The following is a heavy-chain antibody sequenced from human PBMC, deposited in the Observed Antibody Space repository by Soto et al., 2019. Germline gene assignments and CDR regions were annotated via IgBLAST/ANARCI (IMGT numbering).Heavy chain of an antibody. D-gene: IGHD2-15*01. CDR2: IYYSGST. V-gene: IGHV4-39*01. CDR3: ARRSSNVYYYYGMDV. Sequence: QLQLQESGPGLVKPSETLSLTCTVSGGSISSSSYYWGWIRQPPGKGLEWIGSIYYSGSTYYNPSLKSRVTISVDTSKNHFSLKLSSVTAADTAVYYCARRSSNVYYYYGMDVWGQGTTVTVSS. J-gene: IGHJ6*02. CDR1: GGSISSSSYY.